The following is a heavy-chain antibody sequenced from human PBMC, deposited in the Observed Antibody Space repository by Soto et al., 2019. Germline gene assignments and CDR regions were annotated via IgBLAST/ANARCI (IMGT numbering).Heavy chain of an antibody. V-gene: IGHV1-18*01. CDR1: GYSFTNYG. Sequence: XSVKGSCNASGYSFTNYGITWVRQAPGQGLEWMGWITASNGNANYAREIQGRLTLTRDTSTNTASMELRSLRSDDTAVYYCARGASCSSHSCYDNFHYGLAVWGQRTTVTVSS. D-gene: IGHD2-2*01. J-gene: IGHJ6*02. CDR2: ITASNGNA. CDR3: ARGASCSSHSCYDNFHYGLAV.